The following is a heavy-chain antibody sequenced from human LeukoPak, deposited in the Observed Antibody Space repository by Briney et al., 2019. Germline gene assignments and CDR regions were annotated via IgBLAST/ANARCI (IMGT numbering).Heavy chain of an antibody. J-gene: IGHJ4*02. D-gene: IGHD1-26*01. CDR3: ARMGFSTVGATHSDS. CDR2: IYPGDSDT. V-gene: IGHV5-51*01. Sequence: GESLKISCKGSSYSFTSYWIGWVRQLPGKGLECMGIIYPGDSDTRYRPSFQGQVTISADKSISTAYLQWSSLKASDTAMYYCARMGFSTVGATHSDSWGQGTLVTVSS. CDR1: SYSFTSYW.